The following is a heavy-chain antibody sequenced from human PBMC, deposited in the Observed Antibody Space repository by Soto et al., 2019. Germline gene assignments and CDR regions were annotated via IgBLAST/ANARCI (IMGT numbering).Heavy chain of an antibody. CDR2: FDPEDGET. CDR1: GYTFTSYG. Sequence: ASVKVSCKASGYTFTSYGISWVRQAPGKGLEWMGGFDPEDGETIYAQKFQGRVTMTEDTSTDTAYMELSSLRSEDTAVYYCAKDSVTAAAGTNAFDIWGQGTMVTVSS. V-gene: IGHV1-24*01. D-gene: IGHD6-13*01. CDR3: AKDSVTAAAGTNAFDI. J-gene: IGHJ3*02.